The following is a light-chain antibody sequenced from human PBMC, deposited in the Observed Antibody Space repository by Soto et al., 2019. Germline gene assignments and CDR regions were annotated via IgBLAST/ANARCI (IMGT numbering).Light chain of an antibody. V-gene: IGLV2-14*01. Sequence: QSALTQPASVSGAPGQSITISCTGTSSDVGAYNYVSWYQQYPGKAPKLIIYDVSHRPSGVSNLFSGSKSGNAASLTISGLPAEDAAYYFCSSYTSSSTFWVFGTGTKVTVL. J-gene: IGLJ1*01. CDR3: SSYTSSSTFWV. CDR1: SSDVGAYNY. CDR2: DVS.